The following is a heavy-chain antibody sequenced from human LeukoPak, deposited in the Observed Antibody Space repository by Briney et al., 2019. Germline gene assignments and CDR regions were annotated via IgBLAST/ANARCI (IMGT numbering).Heavy chain of an antibody. Sequence: SETLSLTCAVSGGSINSHYWGWIRQPPGKGLQWIGAIYYTGKNNYNPSLKSRVTISLDTSKDHLSLNLTSVVAADTAIYYCVRRDTGWNYFDYWGQGILVTVSS. CDR1: GGSINSHY. D-gene: IGHD6-19*01. J-gene: IGHJ4*02. CDR2: IYYTGKN. V-gene: IGHV4-59*08. CDR3: VRRDTGWNYFDY.